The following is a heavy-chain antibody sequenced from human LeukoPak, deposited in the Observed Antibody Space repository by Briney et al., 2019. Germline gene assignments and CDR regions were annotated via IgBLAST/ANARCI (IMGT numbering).Heavy chain of an antibody. CDR1: GFTFSNYW. V-gene: IGHV3-7*01. CDR3: ASHIVVVTAIRYYAMDV. D-gene: IGHD2-2*01. J-gene: IGHJ6*02. Sequence: PGGSLRLSCAASGFTFSNYWMNWVRQAPGKGLEWVAIIKKDGSEKIYVDSVRGRFTISRDNAKNTLYLQMNSLRAEDTAVYYCASHIVVVTAIRYYAMDVWGQGTTVTVSS. CDR2: IKKDGSEK.